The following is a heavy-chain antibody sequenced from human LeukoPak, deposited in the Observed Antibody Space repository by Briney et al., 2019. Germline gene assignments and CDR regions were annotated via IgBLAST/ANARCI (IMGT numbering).Heavy chain of an antibody. D-gene: IGHD3-10*01. J-gene: IGHJ6*04. CDR3: ARLLLWFGELCSGMDV. CDR1: GFTFSNYW. CDR2: ISGSGGST. Sequence: PGGSLRPSCAASGFTFSNYWMHWVRQAPGKGLEWVSAISGSGGSTYYADSVKGRFTISRDNSKNTLYLQMNSLRAEDTAVYYCARLLLWFGELCSGMDVWGKGTTVTISS. V-gene: IGHV3-23*01.